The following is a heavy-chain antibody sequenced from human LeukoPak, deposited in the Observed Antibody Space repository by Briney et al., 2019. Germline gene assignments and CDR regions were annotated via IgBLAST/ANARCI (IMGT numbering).Heavy chain of an antibody. D-gene: IGHD7-27*01. V-gene: IGHV3-23*01. Sequence: GGSLRLSCAASGFTFSSYAMSWVRQAPGKGLEWVSAISCSGGSTYYADSVNGRFTISSDNSKNTLHLQMTLLRAQDTAVYYCAKVSWGFEWDFDYWGQGNLGTVSS. CDR2: ISCSGGST. CDR1: GFTFSSYA. J-gene: IGHJ4*02. CDR3: AKVSWGFEWDFDY.